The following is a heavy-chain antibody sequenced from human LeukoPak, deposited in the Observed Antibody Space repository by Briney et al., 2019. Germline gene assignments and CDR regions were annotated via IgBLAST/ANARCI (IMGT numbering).Heavy chain of an antibody. D-gene: IGHD2-2*01. V-gene: IGHV3-66*02. CDR3: ARVVGYCSSTSCYRGEYYYYGMDV. J-gene: IGHJ6*02. CDR1: GFTVSSNY. CDR2: IYSGGST. Sequence: GGSLGLSCAASGFTVSSNYMSWVRQAPGKGLEWVSVIYSGGSTYYADSVKGRFTISRDNSKNTLYLQMNSLRAEDTAVYYCARVVGYCSSTSCYRGEYYYYGMDVWGQGTTVTVSS.